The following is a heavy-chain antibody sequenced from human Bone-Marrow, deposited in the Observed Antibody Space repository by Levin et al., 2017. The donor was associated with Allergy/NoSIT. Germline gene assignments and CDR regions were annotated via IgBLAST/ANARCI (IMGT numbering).Heavy chain of an antibody. J-gene: IGHJ4*02. V-gene: IGHV1-18*01. CDR2: INVNNGHT. Sequence: ASVKVSCKASGYTFTDYGISWVRQAPGQGLEWMGWINVNNGHTNYIQKFQGRVTMTTDTSTSTAYMELRSLRSDDTDIYYCARGFDSWGQGTLVTVSS. CDR1: GYTFTDYG. CDR3: ARGFDS.